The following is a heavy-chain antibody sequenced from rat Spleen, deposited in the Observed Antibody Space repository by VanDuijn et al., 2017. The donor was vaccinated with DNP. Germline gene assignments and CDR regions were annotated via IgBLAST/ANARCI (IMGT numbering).Heavy chain of an antibody. CDR1: GFSLTSYH. CDR3: ARWTYRYAMDA. Sequence: QVQLKESGPGLVQPSQTLSFTCTVSGFSLTSYHWHLVRQPPGKGLGWMGRTQSGGSTCYNSALKSRLSISRDTSKSQVFLKMNSVQTEDTAMYFCARWTYRYAMDAWGQGTSVTVSS. CDR2: TQSGGST. D-gene: IGHD2-1*01. V-gene: IGHV2-27*01. J-gene: IGHJ4*01.